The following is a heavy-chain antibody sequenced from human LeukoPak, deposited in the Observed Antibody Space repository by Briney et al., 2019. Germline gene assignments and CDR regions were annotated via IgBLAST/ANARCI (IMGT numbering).Heavy chain of an antibody. D-gene: IGHD6-19*01. V-gene: IGHV4-59*01. CDR2: IYYSGST. CDR1: GGTISSYY. Sequence: SETLSLTCTVSGGTISSYYWSWIRQPPGKGLEWIGYIYYSGSTNYNPSLYSRVTISVDTSKNQFSLILSSVTAADPAVYHCARATTTGWYADYWGQGTLVTVSS. CDR3: ARATTTGWYADY. J-gene: IGHJ4*02.